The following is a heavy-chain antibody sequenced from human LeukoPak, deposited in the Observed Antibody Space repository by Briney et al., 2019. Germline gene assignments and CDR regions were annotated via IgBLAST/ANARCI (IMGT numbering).Heavy chain of an antibody. CDR3: AKDAVPRTTVTTWHRNPNWFDP. CDR2: ISGSGGST. J-gene: IGHJ5*02. D-gene: IGHD4-17*01. V-gene: IGHV3-23*01. CDR1: GFTFSSYG. Sequence: PGGSLRLSCAASGFTFSSYGMSWVRQAPGKGLEWVAAISGSGGSTNYADSVKGGLTISRDNSKHTLCLQMNSLRAEDTAVYYCAKDAVPRTTVTTWHRNPNWFDPWGQGTLVTVSS.